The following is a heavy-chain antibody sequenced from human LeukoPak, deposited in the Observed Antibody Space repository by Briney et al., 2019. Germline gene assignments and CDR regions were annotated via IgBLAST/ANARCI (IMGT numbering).Heavy chain of an antibody. CDR1: GFTFSSYA. CDR2: ISYDGSNK. D-gene: IGHD3-3*01. CDR3: ARGDYDFWSCFAHGPEYFQL. Sequence: GRSLRLSCAASGFTFSSYAMHWVRQAPGKGLEGVAVISYDGSNKYYADSVKGRFTISRDNSKNTLYLQMNSLRAEDTAVYYCARGDYDFWSCFAHGPEYFQLWGQGTLVTVSS. J-gene: IGHJ1*01. V-gene: IGHV3-30*01.